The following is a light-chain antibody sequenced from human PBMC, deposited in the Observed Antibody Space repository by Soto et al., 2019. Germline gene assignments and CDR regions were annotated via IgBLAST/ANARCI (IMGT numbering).Light chain of an antibody. J-gene: IGKJ4*01. V-gene: IGKV1-5*01. CDR2: DTF. CDR3: QQSNSYSPLT. Sequence: EIQMTQSPSSLSASVGDRFSITCMASQSISSWLAWYQRKPGKAPKLLMFDTFSLESGVPSRFSGSRSGTEFTLTISSLQPDDYATYYCQQSNSYSPLTFGGGTKVDIK. CDR1: QSISSW.